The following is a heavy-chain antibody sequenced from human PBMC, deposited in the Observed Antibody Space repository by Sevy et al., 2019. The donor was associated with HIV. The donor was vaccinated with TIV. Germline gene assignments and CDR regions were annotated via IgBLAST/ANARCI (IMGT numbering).Heavy chain of an antibody. D-gene: IGHD1-1*01. V-gene: IGHV3-23*01. J-gene: IGHJ6*02. Sequence: GGSLRLSCAVSGVTFSDYAISWVRQAPGKGLEWVSFISGFGDKTYYADSVRGRFTISRDNSKNTLHLQMNSLRAEDTAVYYCAKAGGINWFYYYYGMDVWGQGTTVTVSS. CDR2: ISGFGDKT. CDR1: GVTFSDYA. CDR3: AKAGGINWFYYYYGMDV.